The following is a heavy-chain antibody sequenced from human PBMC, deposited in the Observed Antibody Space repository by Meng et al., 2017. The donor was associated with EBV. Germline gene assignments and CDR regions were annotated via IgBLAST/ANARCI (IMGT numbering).Heavy chain of an antibody. CDR2: IYYSGST. J-gene: IGHJ4*02. V-gene: IGHV4-39*07. Sequence: QLQLQESGPGLVKPSETLSLTCTVSGCSISRSSYYWGWIRQPPGKGLEWIGSIYYSGSTYYNPSLKSRVTISVDTSKNQFSLKLSSVTAADTAVYYCARSSPVRFGELSNWGQGTLVTVSS. CDR3: ARSSPVRFGELSN. CDR1: GCSISRSSYY. D-gene: IGHD3-10*01.